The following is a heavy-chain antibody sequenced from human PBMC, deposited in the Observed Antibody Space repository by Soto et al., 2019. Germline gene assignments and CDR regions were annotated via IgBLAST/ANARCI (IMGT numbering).Heavy chain of an antibody. CDR1: GFTFSSYA. CDR3: GRADY. Sequence: QVQLVESGGGVVQPGRSLRLSCAASGFTFSSYAMHWVRQAPGKGLEWVAVISYDGSNKYYADSVKGRFTISRDNSKNALYLKINRRRARDRVVFYWGRADYGGQGTLVPLPS. J-gene: IGHJ4*02. CDR2: ISYDGSNK. V-gene: IGHV3-30-3*01.